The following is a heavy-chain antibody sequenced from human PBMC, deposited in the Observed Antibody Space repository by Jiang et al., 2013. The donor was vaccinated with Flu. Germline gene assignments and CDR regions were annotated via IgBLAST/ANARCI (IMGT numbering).Heavy chain of an antibody. CDR2: ISGSGGST. Sequence: GLEWVSAISGSGGSTYYADSVKGRFTISRDNSKNTLYLQMNSLRAEDTAVYYCAKVHRYCSSTSCYPPYYYYGMDVWGQGTTVTVSS. CDR3: AKVHRYCSSTSCYPPYYYYGMDV. V-gene: IGHV3-23*01. J-gene: IGHJ6*02. D-gene: IGHD2-2*01.